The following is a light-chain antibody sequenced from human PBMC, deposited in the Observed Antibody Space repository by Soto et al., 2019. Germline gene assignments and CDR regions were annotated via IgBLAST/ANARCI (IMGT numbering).Light chain of an antibody. CDR3: QQYETYPFT. Sequence: DIQMTQSPSTLSASVGDRVNITCRASQSISSWLAWYQQKPGKAPNLLIYDASSLESGVPSRFSGSGYGTEFTLTISNLQPDDFASYCCQQYETYPFTFGPGTKVDI. V-gene: IGKV1-5*01. CDR2: DAS. J-gene: IGKJ3*01. CDR1: QSISSW.